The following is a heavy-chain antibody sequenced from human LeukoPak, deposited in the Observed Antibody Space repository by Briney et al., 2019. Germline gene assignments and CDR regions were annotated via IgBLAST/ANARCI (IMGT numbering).Heavy chain of an antibody. D-gene: IGHD2-15*01. J-gene: IGHJ5*02. CDR2: ISRGSRSI. V-gene: IGHV3-48*04. CDR3: ARVVSKTMWA. Sequence: GGSLRLSCAASGFTFSDYSMNWVRQAPGKGLEWVSYISRGSRSIYYADSVKGRFTISRDNAKNSLYLQMNSLRADDTALYYCARVVSKTMWAWGQGTRVTVSS. CDR1: GFTFSDYS.